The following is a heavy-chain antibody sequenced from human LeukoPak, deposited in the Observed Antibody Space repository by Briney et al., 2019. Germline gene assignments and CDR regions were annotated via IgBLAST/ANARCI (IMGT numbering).Heavy chain of an antibody. CDR1: GHTFTGYY. J-gene: IGHJ4*02. D-gene: IGHD1-26*01. CDR3: ASLTVGATLFDY. Sequence: ASVKVSCKASGHTFTGYYIHWVRQAPGQGLEWMGWINPKSGGTNYEQKFQGRVTMTSDTSISTAYMELSSLRSDDTAVYYCASLTVGATLFDYWGQGTLVTVSS. V-gene: IGHV1-2*02. CDR2: INPKSGGT.